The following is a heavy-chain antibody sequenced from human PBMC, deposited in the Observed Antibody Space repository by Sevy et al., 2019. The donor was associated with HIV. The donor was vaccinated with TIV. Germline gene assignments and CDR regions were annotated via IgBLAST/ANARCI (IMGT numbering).Heavy chain of an antibody. CDR3: EKHFRVHCFRY. V-gene: IGHV3-23*01. CDR2: ISGSGGST. Sequence: GGSLRLSCAASGFTFSSYAMSWVRQAPGKGLEWVSAISGSGGSTYYADSVKGRFTISRNNSKNTLYLQMNSLRAEDTAVYYCEKHFRVHCFRYWGQGTLVTVSS. CDR1: GFTFSSYA. J-gene: IGHJ4*02. D-gene: IGHD2-21*02.